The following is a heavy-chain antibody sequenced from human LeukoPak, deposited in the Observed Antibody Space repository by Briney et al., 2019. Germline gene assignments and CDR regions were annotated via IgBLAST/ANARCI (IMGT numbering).Heavy chain of an antibody. CDR3: AREEGRDTVMFFGY. CDR2: ISYEGSNK. D-gene: IGHD5-18*01. CDR1: GFTFSSYA. Sequence: GWSLRLSCAASGFTFSSYAIHWVRQAPRKGLEWVAVISYEGSNKYYADSAKGRFTIARDNSKNTLYLRMNSLRAEDTGVYYCAREEGRDTVMFFGYWGRGTVVSVSS. V-gene: IGHV3-30*04. J-gene: IGHJ4*02.